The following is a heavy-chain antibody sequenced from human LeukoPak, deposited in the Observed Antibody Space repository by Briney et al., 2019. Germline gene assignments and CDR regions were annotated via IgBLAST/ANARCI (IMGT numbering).Heavy chain of an antibody. CDR1: GGSFSDYY. D-gene: IGHD2-15*01. CDR2: LNHGGTT. J-gene: IGHJ5*02. CDR3: ARHSLLLGVNRINWFDP. V-gene: IGHV4-34*01. Sequence: PSETLSLTCAVDGGSFSDYYWTWIRQPPGKGLEWIGELNHGGTTNYNPSLKSRLTISLDTSKNQFSLKLSSVTAADTAVYYCARHSLLLGVNRINWFDPWGQGTLVTVSS.